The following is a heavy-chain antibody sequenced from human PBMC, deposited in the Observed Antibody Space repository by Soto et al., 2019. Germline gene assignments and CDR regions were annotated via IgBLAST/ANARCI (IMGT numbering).Heavy chain of an antibody. CDR1: GFTFSTFD. V-gene: IGHV3-13*01. J-gene: IGHJ5*02. Sequence: PGGSLRLSCAGSGFTFSTFDIHWVRQAPGKGLEWVSGIGTLSDTFYAASVQGRFTIPRQNAKNSVYLQMNSLRAGDTAFYYCARGRSFSYDSTPPPMFDPWGQGTLVTVS. D-gene: IGHD3-10*01. CDR2: IGTLSDT. CDR3: ARGRSFSYDSTPPPMFDP.